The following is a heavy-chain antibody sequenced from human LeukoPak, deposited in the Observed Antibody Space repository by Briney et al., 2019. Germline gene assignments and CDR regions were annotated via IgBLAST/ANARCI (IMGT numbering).Heavy chain of an antibody. CDR1: GFTFSSYA. Sequence: GGSLRLSCAASGFTFSSYAMSWVRQAPGKGLEWVSAIRGSGDSTYCADSVKGRFTISRDNSKNTLYLQMNSLRVEDTAVYYCAKGVTVSGTGDYWGQGTLVTVSS. CDR2: IRGSGDST. D-gene: IGHD6-19*01. CDR3: AKGVTVSGTGDY. J-gene: IGHJ4*02. V-gene: IGHV3-23*01.